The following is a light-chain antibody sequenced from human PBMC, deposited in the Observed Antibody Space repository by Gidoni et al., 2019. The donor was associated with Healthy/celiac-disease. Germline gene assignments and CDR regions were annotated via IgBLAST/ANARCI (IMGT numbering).Light chain of an antibody. J-gene: IGKJ4*01. V-gene: IGKV3-11*01. Sequence: MVLTQSPATLSLSPGERATLSCRASQSVSSYLAWYQQKPGQAPRLLIYDASNRATGIPARFSGSGSGTDFTLTISSLEPEDFEVYYCQQRSNWPPLTFGGGTKVEIK. CDR2: DAS. CDR1: QSVSSY. CDR3: QQRSNWPPLT.